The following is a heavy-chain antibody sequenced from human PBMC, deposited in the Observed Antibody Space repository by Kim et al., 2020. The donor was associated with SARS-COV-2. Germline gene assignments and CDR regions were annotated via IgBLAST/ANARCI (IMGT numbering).Heavy chain of an antibody. J-gene: IGHJ5*02. Sequence: VKGRLPISRDNSKTTLYLQMNSLRAEDTAVYYCARTYYYDSSGLNWFDPWGQGTLVTVSS. D-gene: IGHD3-22*01. CDR3: ARTYYYDSSGLNWFDP. V-gene: IGHV3-30*07.